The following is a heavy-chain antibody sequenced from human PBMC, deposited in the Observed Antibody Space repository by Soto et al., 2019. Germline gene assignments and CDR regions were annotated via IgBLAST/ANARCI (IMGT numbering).Heavy chain of an antibody. V-gene: IGHV1-69*12. D-gene: IGHD4-17*01. J-gene: IGHJ6*02. CDR1: GGTFSSYA. CDR2: IIPIFGTA. Sequence: QVQLVQSGAEVKKPGSSVKVSCKASGGTFSSYAISWVRQAPGQGLEWMGGIIPIFGTANYAQKFQGRVTITANESTSAGCMELSSLRSEDTAVNYCARDRSSTTGTTGEVYYYYYCMDVWGQGTTVTVSS. CDR3: ARDRSSTTGTTGEVYYYYYCMDV.